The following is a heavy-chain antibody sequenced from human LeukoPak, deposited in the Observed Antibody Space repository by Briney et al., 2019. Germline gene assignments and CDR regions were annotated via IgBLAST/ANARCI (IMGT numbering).Heavy chain of an antibody. CDR2: IYYSGNT. CDR1: GGSISSSPYY. Sequence: SETLSLTCTVSGGSISSSPYYWGWIRQPPGKGLEWIGSIYYSGNTYYNASLKSQVSISIDTSKNQFSLRLTSVTAADTAVYYCARQTGSGLFILPGGRGTLVTVSS. D-gene: IGHD3/OR15-3a*01. V-gene: IGHV4-39*01. J-gene: IGHJ4*02. CDR3: ARQTGSGLFILP.